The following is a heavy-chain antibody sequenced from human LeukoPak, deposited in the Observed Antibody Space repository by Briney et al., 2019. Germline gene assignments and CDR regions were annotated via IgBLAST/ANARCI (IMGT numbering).Heavy chain of an antibody. V-gene: IGHV3-15*01. D-gene: IGHD5-24*01. CDR3: TTGATMIWDAF. Sequence: GGSRRLSCAASGFTFSNAWMSWVRQAPGRGLEWVGRIKSKTDGGTTDYAAPVKGRFTISRDDSKNTLYLQMNSLKTEDTALYYCTTGATMIWDAFWGQGTLVTVSS. CDR1: GFTFSNAW. CDR2: IKSKTDGGTT. J-gene: IGHJ4*02.